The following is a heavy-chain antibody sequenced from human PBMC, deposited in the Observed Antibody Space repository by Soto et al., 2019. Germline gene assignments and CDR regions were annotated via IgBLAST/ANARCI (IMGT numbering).Heavy chain of an antibody. CDR3: ARDVYYDSSGYFDY. D-gene: IGHD3-22*01. J-gene: IGHJ4*02. Sequence: XGTLSLTCTVSGGSVSSGSYYWSWIRQPPGKGLEWIGYIYYSGSTNYNPSLKSRVTISVDTSKNQFSLKLSSVTAADTAVYYCARDVYYDSSGYFDYWGQGTLVTVSS. CDR2: IYYSGST. CDR1: GGSVSSGSYY. V-gene: IGHV4-61*01.